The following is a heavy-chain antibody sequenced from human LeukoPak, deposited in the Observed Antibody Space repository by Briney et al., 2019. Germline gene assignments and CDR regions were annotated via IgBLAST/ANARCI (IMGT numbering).Heavy chain of an antibody. J-gene: IGHJ4*02. CDR1: GFTFSSYW. CDR2: INSDGSST. CDR3: ASLGYSSSSEFDH. D-gene: IGHD6-13*01. Sequence: GGSLRLSCAASGFTFSSYWMHWVRQAPGKGLVWVSRINSDGSSTSYADSVKGRFTISRDNAKKSLYLQMNSLRAEDTAVYYCASLGYSSSSEFDHWGQGTLVTVPS. V-gene: IGHV3-74*01.